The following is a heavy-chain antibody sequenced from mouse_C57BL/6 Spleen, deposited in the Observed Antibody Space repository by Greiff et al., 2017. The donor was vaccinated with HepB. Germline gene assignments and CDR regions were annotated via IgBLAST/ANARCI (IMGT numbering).Heavy chain of an antibody. V-gene: IGHV5-16*01. CDR1: GFTFSDYY. Sequence: EVMLVESEGGLVQPGSSMKLSCTASGFTFSDYYMAWVRQVPEKGLEWVANINYDGSSTYYLDSLKSRFIISRDNAKNILYLQMSSLKSEDTATYYCARLYYDYDRYAMDYWGQGTSVTVSS. CDR3: ARLYYDYDRYAMDY. J-gene: IGHJ4*01. D-gene: IGHD2-4*01. CDR2: INYDGSST.